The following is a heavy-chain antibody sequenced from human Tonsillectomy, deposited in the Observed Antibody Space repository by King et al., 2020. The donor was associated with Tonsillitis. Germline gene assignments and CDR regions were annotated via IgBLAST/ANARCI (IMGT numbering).Heavy chain of an antibody. J-gene: IGHJ4*02. CDR1: GFTFSSYA. CDR2: ISYDGSNK. CDR3: ARDSHYYGSGSGGFFDY. Sequence: VQLVESGGGVVQPGRSLRLSCAASGFTFSSYAMHWVRQAPGKGLEWVAVISYDGSNKYYADSVKGRFTISRDNSKNTLYLQLDSLRPEDTAIYYCARDSHYYGSGSGGFFDYWRQGTLVTVSS. D-gene: IGHD3-10*01. V-gene: IGHV3-30-3*01.